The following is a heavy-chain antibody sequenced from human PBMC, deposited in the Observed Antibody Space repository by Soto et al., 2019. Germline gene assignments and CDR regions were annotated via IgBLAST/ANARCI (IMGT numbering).Heavy chain of an antibody. CDR2: IIPIFGTA. V-gene: IGHV1-69*13. Sequence: GASVKVSCKASGGTFSSYAISWVRQAPGQGLEWMGGIIPIFGTANYAQKFQGRVTITADESTSTAYMELSSLRSEDTAVYYCARHDCISTSCYYYYYYGMDVWGQGTTVTV. CDR3: ARHDCISTSCYYYYYYGMDV. J-gene: IGHJ6*02. CDR1: GGTFSSYA. D-gene: IGHD2-2*01.